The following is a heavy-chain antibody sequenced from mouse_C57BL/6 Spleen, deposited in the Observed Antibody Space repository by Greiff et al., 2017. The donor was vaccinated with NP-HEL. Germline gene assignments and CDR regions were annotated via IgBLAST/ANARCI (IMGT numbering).Heavy chain of an antibody. CDR2: ISSGGSYT. J-gene: IGHJ3*01. Sequence: VQLKQSGGDLVKPGGSLKLSCAASGFTFSSYGMSWVRQTPDKRLEWVATISSGGSYTYYPDSVKGRFTISRDNAKNTLYLQMSSLKSEDTARYYCARHQIDYWGQGTPVTVSA. V-gene: IGHV5-6*01. CDR1: GFTFSSYG. CDR3: ARHQIDY.